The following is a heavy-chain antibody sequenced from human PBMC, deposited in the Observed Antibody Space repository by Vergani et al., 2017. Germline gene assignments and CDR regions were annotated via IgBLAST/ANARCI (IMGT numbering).Heavy chain of an antibody. CDR2: VIPIFGTA. D-gene: IGHD4-23*01. V-gene: IGHV1-69*12. CDR3: AGDRPVVTPFTHCSSYGMDV. CDR1: GGTFSSYA. J-gene: IGHJ6*02. Sequence: QVQLVQSGAEVKKPGSSVKVSCKASGGTFSSYAISWVRQAPGQGLEWMGGVIPIFGTANYAQKFQGRVTITEDESTSTAYMRLGSLRSEDTAVYYCAGDRPVVTPFTHCSSYGMDVWGQASTVTASS.